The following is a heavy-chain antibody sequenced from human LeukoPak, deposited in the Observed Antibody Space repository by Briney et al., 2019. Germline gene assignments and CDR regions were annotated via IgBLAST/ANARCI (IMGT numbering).Heavy chain of an antibody. CDR1: GYTFTGYY. J-gene: IGHJ4*02. V-gene: IGHV1-2*06. CDR3: ARVGSNVDTAMGSN. D-gene: IGHD5-18*01. Sequence: WASVKVSCRASGYTFTGYYMHWVRQAPGQGLEWMGRINPNSGGTNYAQKFQGRVTMTRDTSISTAYMELSRLRSDDTAVYYCARVGSNVDTAMGSNWGQGTLVTVSS. CDR2: INPNSGGT.